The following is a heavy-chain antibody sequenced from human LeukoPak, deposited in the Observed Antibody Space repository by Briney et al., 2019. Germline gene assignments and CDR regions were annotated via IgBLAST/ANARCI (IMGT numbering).Heavy chain of an antibody. Sequence: GGSLRLSCAASGFTFSSYSMNWVRQAPRKGLEWVSYISSSGSSIFYADSVKGRFTISRDNGKNSLYLQMNSLRDDDTAVYYCARSSGYQVPPGYWGQGTLVTVSS. CDR3: ARSSGYQVPPGY. CDR2: ISSSGSSI. CDR1: GFTFSSYS. V-gene: IGHV3-48*02. D-gene: IGHD2-2*01. J-gene: IGHJ4*02.